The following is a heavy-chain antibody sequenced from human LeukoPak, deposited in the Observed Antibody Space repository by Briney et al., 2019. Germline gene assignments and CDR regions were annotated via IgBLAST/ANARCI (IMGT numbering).Heavy chain of an antibody. CDR2: INNDGSRR. D-gene: IGHD2-15*01. CDR3: AREEDGGPNVDH. Sequence: PGGSLGLSCVASGFTFSSYWMHWVRQAPGKGLVWVSRINNDGSRRNYADSVKGRFTISRDNARNTVYLQMNSLRAEDTAVYFCAREEDGGPNVDHWGQGTLVTVSS. J-gene: IGHJ4*02. CDR1: GFTFSSYW. V-gene: IGHV3-74*01.